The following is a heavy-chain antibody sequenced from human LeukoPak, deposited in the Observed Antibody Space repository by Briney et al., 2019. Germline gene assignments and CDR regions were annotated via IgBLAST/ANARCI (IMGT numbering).Heavy chain of an antibody. Sequence: SETLSLTCTVSGGPISSYYWSWIRQPPGKGLDCIGHIYYCGSTNYNPSLKSRVTISVDTSKNQFSLKLSSVTAAATAVYYCASDRGRDGYNYRLDYWGQGTLVTVSS. CDR1: GGPISSYY. V-gene: IGHV4-59*01. D-gene: IGHD5-24*01. CDR3: ASDRGRDGYNYRLDY. CDR2: IYYCGST. J-gene: IGHJ4*02.